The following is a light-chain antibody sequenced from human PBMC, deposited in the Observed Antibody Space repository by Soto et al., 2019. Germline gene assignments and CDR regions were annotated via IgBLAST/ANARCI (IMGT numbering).Light chain of an antibody. J-gene: IGKJ3*01. V-gene: IGKV3-20*01. CDR2: GAS. CDR3: QQYGSSPLFT. Sequence: EIVLTQSPGTLSLSPGERATLSCRASQSVSSSYLAWYQQKPGQAPRLLIYGASNRATGIPDRFSGSGSGKDFTITIRRLETEDFEVYYCQQYGSSPLFTFGPGTKVDIK. CDR1: QSVSSSY.